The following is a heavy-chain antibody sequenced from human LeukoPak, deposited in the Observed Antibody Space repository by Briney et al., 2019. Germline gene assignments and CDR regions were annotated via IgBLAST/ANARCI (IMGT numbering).Heavy chain of an antibody. V-gene: IGHV1-8*01. CDR1: GYTFTSYD. CDR2: MNPNSGNT. CDR3: ARDGAAAGYYYYGMDV. Sequence: ASVKVSCKASGYTFTSYDINWVRRATGQGLEWMGWMNPNSGNTGYAQKFQGRVTMTRNTSISTAYMELSSLRSEDTAVYYCARDGAAAGYYYYGMDVWGQGTTVTVSS. J-gene: IGHJ6*02. D-gene: IGHD6-13*01.